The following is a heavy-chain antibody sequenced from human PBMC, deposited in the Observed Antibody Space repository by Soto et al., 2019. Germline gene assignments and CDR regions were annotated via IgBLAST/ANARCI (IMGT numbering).Heavy chain of an antibody. Sequence: PGGSLRLSCAASGFIFTRYWMSWVRQAPGKGLEWVANIKEDGTQIYCVDSLKGRFTISRDNAKNSLYLQINSLRVDDTAVYYCARIGYSSSSFDYWGQGALVTVSS. CDR2: IKEDGTQI. V-gene: IGHV3-7*01. J-gene: IGHJ4*02. CDR1: GFIFTRYW. CDR3: ARIGYSSSSFDY. D-gene: IGHD2-2*01.